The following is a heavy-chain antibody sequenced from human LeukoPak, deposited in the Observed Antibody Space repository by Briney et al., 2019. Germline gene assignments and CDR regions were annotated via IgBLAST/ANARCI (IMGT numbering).Heavy chain of an antibody. CDR1: GGTFSSHA. V-gene: IGHV1-69*05. D-gene: IGHD1-1*01. CDR3: ARGSWDDVGYYYYYYMDV. CDR2: IIPLFGTT. Sequence: ASVKVSCKASGGTFSSHAVSWVRQAPGQGLEWMGGIIPLFGTTKYAQKFQGRVTITTDESTSTAYMDLSSLTSEDTAVYYCARGSWDDVGYYYYYYMDVWGKGTAVTVSS. J-gene: IGHJ6*03.